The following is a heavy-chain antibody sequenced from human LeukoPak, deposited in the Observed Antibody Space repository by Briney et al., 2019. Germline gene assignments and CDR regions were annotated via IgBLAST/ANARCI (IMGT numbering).Heavy chain of an antibody. Sequence: SETLSLTCAVYGGSFSGYYWSWIRQPPGKGLEWIGEINHSGSTYYNPSLKSRVTISVDTSKNQFSLKLSSVTAADTAVCYCARRRRYCSGGSCYRLHFDYWGQGTLVTVSS. CDR3: ARRRRYCSGGSCYRLHFDY. J-gene: IGHJ4*02. V-gene: IGHV4-34*01. CDR2: INHSGST. CDR1: GGSFSGYY. D-gene: IGHD2-15*01.